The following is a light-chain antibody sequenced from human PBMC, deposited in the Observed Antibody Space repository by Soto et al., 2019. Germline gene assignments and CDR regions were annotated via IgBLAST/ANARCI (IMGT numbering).Light chain of an antibody. CDR1: SSNIGSNY. CDR3: AAWDDSLRGRV. J-gene: IGLJ3*02. Sequence: QLVLTQPPSASGTPGQRVAISCSGSSSNIGSNYVYWYQHLPGTAPKLLIYRNNQRPSGVPDRFSGSKSGTSASLAISGLRSEDEADYYCAAWDDSLRGRVFGGGTKLTVL. CDR2: RNN. V-gene: IGLV1-47*01.